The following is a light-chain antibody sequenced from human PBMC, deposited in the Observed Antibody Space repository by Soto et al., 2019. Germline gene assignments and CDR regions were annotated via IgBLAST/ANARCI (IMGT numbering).Light chain of an antibody. Sequence: DIQLTQSPSFLSASVGDIVTITCRASQGIDTYLAWYQQKPGKAPKLLIYAASILQSGVPSRFSGSGSGTEFTLTISSLQPEDFATYSCQQLNSYPFIFGQGTRLEIK. J-gene: IGKJ5*01. CDR1: QGIDTY. V-gene: IGKV1-9*01. CDR3: QQLNSYPFI. CDR2: AAS.